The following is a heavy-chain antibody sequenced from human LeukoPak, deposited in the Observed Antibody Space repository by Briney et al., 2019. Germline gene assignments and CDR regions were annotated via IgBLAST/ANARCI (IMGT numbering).Heavy chain of an antibody. CDR2: INHSGST. D-gene: IGHD3-10*01. V-gene: IGHV4-34*01. J-gene: IGHJ4*02. CDR3: ASVVRNPSNYYYGSGSYYFDY. Sequence: PSETLSLTCAVYGGSFSGYYWSWIRQPPGKGLEWIGEINHSGSTNYNPSLKSRVTISVDTSKNQFSLKLSSVTAADTAVYYCASVVRNPSNYYYGSGSYYFDYWGQGTLVTVSS. CDR1: GGSFSGYY.